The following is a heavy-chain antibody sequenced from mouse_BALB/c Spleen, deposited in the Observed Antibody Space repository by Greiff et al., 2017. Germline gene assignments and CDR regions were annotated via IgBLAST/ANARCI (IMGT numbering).Heavy chain of an antibody. CDR3: AGDFSWFAY. V-gene: IGHV1S81*02. CDR1: GYTFTSYW. Sequence: VQLQQPGAELVKPGASVKLSCKASGYTFTSYWMHWVKQRPGQGLEWIGEINPSNGRTNYNEKFKSKATLTVDKSSSTAYMQLSSLTSEDSAVYYCAGDFSWFAYWGQGTLVTVSA. J-gene: IGHJ3*01. D-gene: IGHD3-3*01. CDR2: INPSNGRT.